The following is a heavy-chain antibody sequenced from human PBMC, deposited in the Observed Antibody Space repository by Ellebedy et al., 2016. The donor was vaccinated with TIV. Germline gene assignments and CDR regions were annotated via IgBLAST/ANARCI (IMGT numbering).Heavy chain of an antibody. Sequence: AASVKVSCKPSVGTFSRYGLSGVRQARGLGLAWIGGIITILDTANYARKFQGRVTVIADKSTSTAYMELTSLRFEETAVYFCGRASQDAMDVWGQGTTVTVSS. CDR1: VGTFSRYG. CDR2: IITILDTA. J-gene: IGHJ6*02. CDR3: GRASQDAMDV. V-gene: IGHV1-69*10. D-gene: IGHD2-21*01.